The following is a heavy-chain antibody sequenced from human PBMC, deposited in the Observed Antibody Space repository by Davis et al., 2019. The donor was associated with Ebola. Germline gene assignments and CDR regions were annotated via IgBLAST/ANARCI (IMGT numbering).Heavy chain of an antibody. J-gene: IGHJ6*02. D-gene: IGHD3-3*01. CDR3: ARQSGYDGMDV. Sequence: SETLSLTCAVSGGSFSGYCWSWIRQTPGKGLEWIGHIYYSGRTNYNPSLKSRVTISVDTSKNQFSLKLTSVTAADTAVYYCARQSGYDGMDVWGQGTTVTVSS. CDR1: GGSFSGYC. V-gene: IGHV4-59*08. CDR2: IYYSGRT.